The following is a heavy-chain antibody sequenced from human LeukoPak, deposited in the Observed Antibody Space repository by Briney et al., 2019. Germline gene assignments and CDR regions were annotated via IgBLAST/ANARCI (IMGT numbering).Heavy chain of an antibody. Sequence: SQTLSLTCTVSGGSISSGDYYGSWIRQPPGKGLEWIGYIYYSGSTYYNPSLKSRVTISVDTSKNQFSLKLSSVTAADTAVYYCARDQIAARMSDYWGQGTLVTVSS. D-gene: IGHD6-6*01. CDR2: IYYSGST. CDR3: ARDQIAARMSDY. CDR1: GGSISSGDYY. V-gene: IGHV4-30-4*08. J-gene: IGHJ4*02.